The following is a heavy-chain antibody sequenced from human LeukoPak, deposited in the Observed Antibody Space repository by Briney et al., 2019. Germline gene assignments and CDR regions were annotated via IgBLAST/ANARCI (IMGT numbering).Heavy chain of an antibody. CDR1: GFTFSSYS. CDR3: AREGIATKGGGYYYGMDV. D-gene: IGHD6-13*01. V-gene: IGHV3-21*01. Sequence: GGSLRPSCAASGFTFSSYSMNWVRQAPGKGLEWVSSISSSSTYIYYADSVKGRFTISRDSAKNSLYLQMNSLRAEDTAVYYCAREGIATKGGGYYYGMDVWGQGTTVTVSS. CDR2: ISSSSTYI. J-gene: IGHJ6*02.